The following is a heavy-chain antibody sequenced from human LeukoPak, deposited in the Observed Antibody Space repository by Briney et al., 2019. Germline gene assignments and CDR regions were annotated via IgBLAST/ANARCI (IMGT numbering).Heavy chain of an antibody. CDR1: GFTFSSYA. V-gene: IGHV3-23*01. D-gene: IGHD6-6*01. CDR2: ISGSGGST. CDR3: ARSSIAARPRYFDY. J-gene: IGHJ4*02. Sequence: GGSPRLSCAASGFTFSSYAMSWVRQAPGKRLEWVSAISGSGGSTYYADSVKGRFTISRDNSKNTLYLQMNSLRAEDTAVYYCARSSIAARPRYFDYWGQGTLVTVSS.